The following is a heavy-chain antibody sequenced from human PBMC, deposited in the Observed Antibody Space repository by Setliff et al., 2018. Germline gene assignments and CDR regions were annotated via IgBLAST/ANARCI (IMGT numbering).Heavy chain of an antibody. V-gene: IGHV1-69*13. CDR2: IIPIFGTP. J-gene: IGHJ4*02. Sequence: RASVKVSCKASGGMSGTSSISWVRQAPGQGLEWMGAIIPIFGTPNYAQKFQDRVTITAGVSTSTAYMELSSLRSDDTAVYYCARDGAYCSGGSCYSFDYWGQGTPFTVSS. D-gene: IGHD2-15*01. CDR3: ARDGAYCSGGSCYSFDY. CDR1: GGMSGTSS.